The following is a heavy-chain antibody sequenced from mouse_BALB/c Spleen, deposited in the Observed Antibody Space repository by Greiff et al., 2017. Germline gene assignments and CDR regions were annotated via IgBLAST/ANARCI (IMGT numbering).Heavy chain of an antibody. CDR2: ISYSGST. J-gene: IGHJ1*01. CDR1: GYSITSDYA. D-gene: IGHD4-1*01. CDR3: ASNWDVWYFDV. V-gene: IGHV3-2*02. Sequence: VQLKESGPGLVKPSQSLSLTCTVTGYSITSDYAWNWIRQFPGNKLEWMGYISYSGSTSYNPSLKSRISITRDTSKNQFFLQLNSVTTEDTATYYCASNWDVWYFDVWGAGTTVTVSS.